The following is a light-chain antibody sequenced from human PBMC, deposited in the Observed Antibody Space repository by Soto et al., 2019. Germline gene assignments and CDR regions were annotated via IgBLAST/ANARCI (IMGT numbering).Light chain of an antibody. J-gene: IGKJ2*02. Sequence: EIVMTQSPATLSVSPGERATLSCRASQSISNNVAWYQQKPGQAPRLLISAASTRATGIPARFSGSGSGTEFILTISSRQSEDFAVYYCQQYHDWPPSTFGQGTKLEIK. CDR3: QQYHDWPPST. CDR2: AAS. V-gene: IGKV3-15*01. CDR1: QSISNN.